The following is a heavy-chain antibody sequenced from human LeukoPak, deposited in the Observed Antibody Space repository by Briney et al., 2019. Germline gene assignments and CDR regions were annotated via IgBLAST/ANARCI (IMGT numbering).Heavy chain of an antibody. V-gene: IGHV3-23*01. J-gene: IGHJ4*02. CDR2: ISGSDGTT. CDR1: GFTFVNYV. D-gene: IGHD3-3*01. Sequence: GGSLRLSCAASGFTFVNYVMTWVRQAPGKGLEWVSSISGSDGTTFYADSVKGRFTISRDNSKNTLYLQMNSLRSEDTAVYYCAKVRLSYDFWSGYVAPFDYWGQGTLVTVSS. CDR3: AKVRLSYDFWSGYVAPFDY.